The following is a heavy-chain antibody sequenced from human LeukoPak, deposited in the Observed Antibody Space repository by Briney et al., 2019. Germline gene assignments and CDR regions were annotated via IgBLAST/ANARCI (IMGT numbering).Heavy chain of an antibody. CDR1: GFTFSNYA. CDR2: ISGSGYNT. J-gene: IGHJ4*02. Sequence: PRGSLRLSCAASGFTFSNYAMSWVRQAPGKGLEWVSAISGSGYNTYYADSVKGRFTISRDNSKNTVYLQINTLRAEDTAVYYCAKGSYGSPPRVDYWGQGSLITVSS. CDR3: AKGSYGSPPRVDY. V-gene: IGHV3-23*01. D-gene: IGHD6-13*01.